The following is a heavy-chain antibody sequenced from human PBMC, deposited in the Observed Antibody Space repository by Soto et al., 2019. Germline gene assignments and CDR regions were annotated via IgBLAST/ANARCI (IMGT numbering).Heavy chain of an antibody. CDR3: ARSAVPIVVVPAARRWFAP. CDR2: IKPKSGGT. V-gene: IGHV1-2*04. D-gene: IGHD2-2*01. Sequence: GIEWMGWIKPKSGGTNYAQKFQGWVPMTRDTSISTAYMELSRPRSDDTAVYYCARSAVPIVVVPAARRWFAPWRQGTLVTVSS. J-gene: IGHJ5*02.